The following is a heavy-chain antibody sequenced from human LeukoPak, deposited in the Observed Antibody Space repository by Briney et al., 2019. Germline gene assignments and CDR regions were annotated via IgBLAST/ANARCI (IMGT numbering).Heavy chain of an antibody. D-gene: IGHD3-10*02. J-gene: IGHJ6*04. CDR1: GGSFSGYY. V-gene: IGHV4-34*01. Sequence: NPSETLSLTCAVYGGSFSGYYWSWIRQPPGKGLEWIGEINHSGSTNYNPSLKSRVTISVDTSKNQFSLKLSSVTAADTAVYYCVELGITMIGGVWGKGTTVTISS. CDR3: VELGITMIGGV. CDR2: INHSGST.